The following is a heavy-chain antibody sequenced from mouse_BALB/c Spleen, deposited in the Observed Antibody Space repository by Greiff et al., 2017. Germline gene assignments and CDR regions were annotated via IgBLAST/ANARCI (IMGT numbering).Heavy chain of an antibody. V-gene: IGHV2-6-7*01. D-gene: IGHD2-1*01. CDR1: GFSLTGYG. CDR2: IWGDGST. J-gene: IGHJ3*01. CDR3: ARDRDGNYSWFAY. Sequence: QVQLQQSGPGLVAPSQSLSITCTVSGFSLTGYGVNWVRQPPGKGLEWLGMIWGDGSTDYNSALKSRLSISKDNSKSQVFLKMNSLQTDDTARYYCARDRDGNYSWFAYWGQGTLVTVSA.